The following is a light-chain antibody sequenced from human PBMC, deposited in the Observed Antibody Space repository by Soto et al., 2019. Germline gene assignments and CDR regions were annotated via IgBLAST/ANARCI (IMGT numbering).Light chain of an antibody. V-gene: IGLV1-47*01. CDR3: AAWDDSRSGQVV. CDR1: SSNIGSNY. Sequence: QSVLTQSPSASRTPGQRVTISCSGASSNIGSNYVFWYQQLPETAPKLLIYRNNQRPSRVPDRFSGSKSGTSASLAISGLRSEDEADYYCAAWDDSRSGQVVFGGGTKLTVL. J-gene: IGLJ3*02. CDR2: RNN.